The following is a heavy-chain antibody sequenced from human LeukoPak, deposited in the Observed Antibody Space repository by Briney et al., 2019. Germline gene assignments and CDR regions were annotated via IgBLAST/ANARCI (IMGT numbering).Heavy chain of an antibody. CDR3: ARWDYDSSGSIFDY. CDR2: IYYSGST. CDR1: GGSISSYY. J-gene: IGHJ4*02. D-gene: IGHD3-22*01. Sequence: SETLSLTCTVSGGSISSYYWSWIRQPPGKGLEWIGYIYYSGSTNYNPSLKSRVTISVDTSKNQFSLKLSSVTAADTAVYYCARWDYDSSGSIFDYWGQGTLVTVPS. V-gene: IGHV4-59*01.